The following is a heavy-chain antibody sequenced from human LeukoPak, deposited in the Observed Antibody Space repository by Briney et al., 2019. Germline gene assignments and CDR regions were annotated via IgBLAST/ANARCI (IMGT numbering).Heavy chain of an antibody. V-gene: IGHV3-11*01. CDR2: INIGGTNT. CDR1: GGSINNYY. Sequence: LSLTCTVSGGSINNYYWTWIRQAPGKGLEWLSYINIGGTNTHYADSVKGRFTISRDNAKKSLYLEMNNLRAEDTAVYYCATDGAGFDTWGQGVLVTVSS. J-gene: IGHJ5*02. CDR3: ATDGAGFDT.